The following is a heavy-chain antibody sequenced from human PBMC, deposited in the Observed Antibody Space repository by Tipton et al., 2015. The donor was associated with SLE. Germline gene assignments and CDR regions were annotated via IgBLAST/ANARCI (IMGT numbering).Heavy chain of an antibody. D-gene: IGHD1-26*01. CDR2: INHTGGT. CDR1: GGSFSDYY. V-gene: IGHV4-34*01. CDR3: VRERKYVVRFRELVAPDL. J-gene: IGHJ3*01. Sequence: TLSLTCVVYGGSFSDYYWSWIRQTPGEGLEWIGEINHTGGTNYNPSLESRVTMSVDTSKNQFSLKLSSVTAADTAMYYCVRERKYVVRFRELVAPDLWGQGTAITVSS.